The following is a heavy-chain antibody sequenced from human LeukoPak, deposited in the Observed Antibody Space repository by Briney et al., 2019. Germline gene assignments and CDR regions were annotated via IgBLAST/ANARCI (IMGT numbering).Heavy chain of an antibody. Sequence: SETLSLTCTVSGGSISSSSYYWGWIRQPPGKGLEWIGSIYYSGSTYYNPSLKSRVTISVDTSKNQFSLKLSSVTAADTAVYYCARHSREYDYVWGSYRPYYFDYWGQGTLVTVSS. J-gene: IGHJ4*02. CDR2: IYYSGST. CDR3: ARHSREYDYVWGSYRPYYFDY. CDR1: GGSISSSSYY. V-gene: IGHV4-39*01. D-gene: IGHD3-16*02.